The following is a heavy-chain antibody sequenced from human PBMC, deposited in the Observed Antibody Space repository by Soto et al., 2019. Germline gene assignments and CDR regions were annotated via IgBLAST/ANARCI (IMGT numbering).Heavy chain of an antibody. Sequence: GGSLRLSCAASGFTFSSYEMNWVRQAPGKGLEWVSYISSSGSTIYYADSVKGRFTISRDNAKNSLYLQMNSLRAEDTAVYYCARDPHSIITMVRGPYYGMDVWGQGTTVTVSS. J-gene: IGHJ6*02. V-gene: IGHV3-48*03. CDR1: GFTFSSYE. CDR3: ARDPHSIITMVRGPYYGMDV. CDR2: ISSSGSTI. D-gene: IGHD3-10*01.